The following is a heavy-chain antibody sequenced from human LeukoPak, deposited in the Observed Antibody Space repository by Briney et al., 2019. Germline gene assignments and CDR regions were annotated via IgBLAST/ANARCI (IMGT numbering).Heavy chain of an antibody. D-gene: IGHD6-19*01. V-gene: IGHV4-59*01. CDR1: GGSISSYY. J-gene: IGHJ6*03. CDR2: IYYSGST. CDR3: ARDEIAVADSRYMGV. Sequence: SETLSLTCTVSGGSISSYYWSWIRQPPGKGLEWIGYIYYSGSTNYSPSLKSRVTISVDTSKNQFSLKLSSVTAADTAVYYCARDEIAVADSRYMGVWGKGTTVTASS.